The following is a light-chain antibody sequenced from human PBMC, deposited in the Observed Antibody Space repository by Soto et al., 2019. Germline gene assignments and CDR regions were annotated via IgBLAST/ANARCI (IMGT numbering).Light chain of an antibody. V-gene: IGLV2-23*02. CDR3: CSYAGSRNYV. CDR2: EVS. CDR1: SSDVGSYNL. J-gene: IGLJ1*01. Sequence: QSALTQPASVSGSPGQSITISCTGTSSDVGSYNLVSWYQQHPGKAPKLMIYEVSKRPSGVSNRFSGYKSGNTASLTISGLQAEDEAEYYCCSYAGSRNYVFGTGTKLTVL.